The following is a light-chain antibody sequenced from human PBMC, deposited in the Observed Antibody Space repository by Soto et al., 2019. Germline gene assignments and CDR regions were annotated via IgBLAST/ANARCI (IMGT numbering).Light chain of an antibody. CDR2: EVT. J-gene: IGLJ3*02. V-gene: IGLV2-14*01. CDR1: NSDVGGYNY. CDR3: SSYTTSTALRV. Sequence: QSALTQPASVSGSPGQSITISCTGTNSDVGGYNYVSWYQQQPGKAPKLMIYEVTNRPSGVSHRFSGSKSGNTASLTISGLQAEDEADYYCSSYTTSTALRVFGGGTKVTVL.